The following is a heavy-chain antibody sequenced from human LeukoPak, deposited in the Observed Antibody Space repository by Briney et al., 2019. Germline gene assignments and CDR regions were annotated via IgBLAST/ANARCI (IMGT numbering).Heavy chain of an antibody. D-gene: IGHD4-17*01. CDR3: AKDGDYGDFYFDY. CDR1: GFTFDDYA. J-gene: IGHJ4*02. CDR2: ISWNSGSI. V-gene: IGHV3-9*01. Sequence: GRSLRLSCAASGFTFDDYATHWVRQAPGKGLEWVSGISWNSGSIGYADSVKGRFTISRDNAKNSLYLQMNSLRAEDTALYYCAKDGDYGDFYFDYWGQGTLVTVSS.